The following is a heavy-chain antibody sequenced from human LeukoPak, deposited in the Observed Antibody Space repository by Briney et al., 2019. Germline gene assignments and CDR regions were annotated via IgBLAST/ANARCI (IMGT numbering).Heavy chain of an antibody. CDR1: GYSFASYW. CDR2: IYPGDSDT. V-gene: IGHV5-51*01. J-gene: IGHJ5*02. Sequence: GESLKISCRGSGYSFASYWIGWVRQMPGKGLEWMGIIYPGDSDTRYGPSFEGQVTISADKSITTAYLQWRSLKASDTAMYYCVRWGPRGPLITPPGPWGQGTLVTVTS. D-gene: IGHD3-10*01. CDR3: VRWGPRGPLITPPGP.